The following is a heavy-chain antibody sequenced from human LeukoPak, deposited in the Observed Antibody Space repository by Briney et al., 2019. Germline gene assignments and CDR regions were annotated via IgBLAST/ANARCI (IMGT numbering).Heavy chain of an antibody. D-gene: IGHD2-8*02. V-gene: IGHV4-30-2*01. CDR2: IYHSGST. CDR3: AREMTGTEFDY. J-gene: IGHJ4*02. Sequence: PSETLSLTCTVSGGSISSGGYYWSWIRQPPGKGLEWIGYIYHSGSTYYNPSLKSRVTISVDRSKNQFSLKLSSVTAADTAVYYCAREMTGTEFDYWGQGTLVTVSS. CDR1: GGSISSGGYY.